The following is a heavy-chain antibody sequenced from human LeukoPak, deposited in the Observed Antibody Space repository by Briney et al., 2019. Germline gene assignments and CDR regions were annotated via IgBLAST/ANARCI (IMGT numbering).Heavy chain of an antibody. J-gene: IGHJ5*02. Sequence: GASVKVSCKASGYTFTSYGISWVRQAPGQGLEWMGWISAYNGNTNYAQKLQGRVTMTTDTSTSTAYMELRSLRSDDTAVYYCARVRGTIVRGNWFDPWGQGTLVTVSS. CDR2: ISAYNGNT. CDR1: GYTFTSYG. CDR3: ARVRGTIVRGNWFDP. V-gene: IGHV1-18*01. D-gene: IGHD3-10*01.